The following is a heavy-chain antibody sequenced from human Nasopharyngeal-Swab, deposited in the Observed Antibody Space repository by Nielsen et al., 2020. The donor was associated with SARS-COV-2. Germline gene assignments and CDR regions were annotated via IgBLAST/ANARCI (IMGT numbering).Heavy chain of an antibody. CDR3: ARMPVQLERPGDYYYYGMDV. J-gene: IGHJ6*02. D-gene: IGHD1-1*01. Sequence: SWVRQPPGKALEWLALIDWGDDKYYSTSLKTRLTISKDTSKNQVVLTMTNMDPVDTATYYCARMPVQLERPGDYYYYGMDVWGQGTTVTVSS. V-gene: IGHV2-70*18. CDR2: IDWGDDK.